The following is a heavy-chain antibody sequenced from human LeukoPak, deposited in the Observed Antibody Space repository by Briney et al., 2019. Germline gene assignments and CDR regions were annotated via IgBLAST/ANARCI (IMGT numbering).Heavy chain of an antibody. D-gene: IGHD3-10*01. CDR2: ISSSSSYI. Sequence: GGSLRLSCAASGFTFSSYSMNWVRQAPGKGLEWASSISSSSSYISYADSVKGRFTISRDNAKNSLYLQMNSLRAEDTAVYYCARVLNYYGSGSYFGYWGQGTLVTVSS. J-gene: IGHJ4*02. CDR3: ARVLNYYGSGSYFGY. V-gene: IGHV3-21*01. CDR1: GFTFSSYS.